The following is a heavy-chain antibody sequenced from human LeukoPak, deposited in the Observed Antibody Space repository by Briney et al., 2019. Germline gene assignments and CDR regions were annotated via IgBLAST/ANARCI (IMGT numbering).Heavy chain of an antibody. CDR3: AHGSPYYYDSSGYPVSSCDY. D-gene: IGHD3-22*01. CDR1: VGTFSSYA. V-gene: IGHV1-69*06. CDR2: IIPIFGTA. Sequence: SVTVSFKASVGTFSSYAISWVRQAPGQGLEWMGRIIPIFGTANYAQKFQGRVTITADKSTSTAYMELSSLRSEDTAVYYCAHGSPYYYDSSGYPVSSCDYWGQGTLVTVSS. J-gene: IGHJ4*02.